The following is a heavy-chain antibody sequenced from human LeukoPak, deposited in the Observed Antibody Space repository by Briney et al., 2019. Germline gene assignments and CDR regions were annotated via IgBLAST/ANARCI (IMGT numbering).Heavy chain of an antibody. D-gene: IGHD5-24*01. J-gene: IGHJ4*02. V-gene: IGHV4-34*01. CDR1: GGSSSGYY. CDR3: ARGDGRDGYKGRLEY. CDR2: INHSGST. Sequence: SETLSLTCAVYGGSSSGYYWSWIRQPPGKGLEWIGEINHSGSTNCNPSLKSRVTISVDTSKNQFSLKLSSVTAADTAVYYCARGDGRDGYKGRLEYWGQGNLVTVSS.